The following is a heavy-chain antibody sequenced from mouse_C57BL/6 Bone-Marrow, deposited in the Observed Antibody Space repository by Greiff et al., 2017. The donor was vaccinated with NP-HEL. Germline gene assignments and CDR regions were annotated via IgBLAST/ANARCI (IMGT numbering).Heavy chain of an antibody. Sequence: VQLQQPGAELVKPGASVKVSCKASGYSFTDYNMNWVKQSNGKSLEWIGVINPNYGTTSYNQKFKGKATLTVDQSSSTAYMQLNSLTSEDSAVYYCASYDYVAWFAYWGQGTLVTVSA. CDR2: INPNYGTT. CDR1: GYSFTDYN. D-gene: IGHD2-4*01. J-gene: IGHJ3*01. CDR3: ASYDYVAWFAY. V-gene: IGHV1-39*01.